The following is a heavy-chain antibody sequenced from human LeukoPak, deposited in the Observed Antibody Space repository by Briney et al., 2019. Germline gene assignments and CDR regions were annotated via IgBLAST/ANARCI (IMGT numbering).Heavy chain of an antibody. V-gene: IGHV4-39*07. J-gene: IGHJ6*02. D-gene: IGHD1-20*01. CDR2: IYYSGST. CDR1: GGSISSSSYY. Sequence: PSETLSLTCTVSGGSISSSSYYWGWIRQPPGKGLEWIGSIYYSGSTYYNPSLKSRVTISVDTSKNQFSLKLSSVTAADTAVYYCARMSNWNDVLYYYYGMDVWGQGTTVTVSS. CDR3: ARMSNWNDVLYYYYGMDV.